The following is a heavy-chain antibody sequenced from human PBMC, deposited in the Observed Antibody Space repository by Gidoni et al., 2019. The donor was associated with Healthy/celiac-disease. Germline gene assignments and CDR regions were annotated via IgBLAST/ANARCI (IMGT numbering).Heavy chain of an antibody. D-gene: IGHD1-26*01. V-gene: IGHV3-30-3*01. J-gene: IGHJ4*02. CDR3: AREGGSYSRGYFDY. CDR2: ISYDGSNK. CDR1: GFTFSSYA. Sequence: QVQLVESGGGVVQPGRSLRLSCAASGFTFSSYAMHWVRQAPGKGLEWVAVISYDGSNKYYADSVKGRFTISRDNSKNTLYLQMNSLRAEDTAVYYCAREGGSYSRGYFDYWGQGTLVTVSS.